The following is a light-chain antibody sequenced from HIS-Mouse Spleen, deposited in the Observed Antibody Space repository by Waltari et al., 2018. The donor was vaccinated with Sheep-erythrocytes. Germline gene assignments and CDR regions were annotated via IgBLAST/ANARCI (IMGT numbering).Light chain of an antibody. J-gene: IGKJ4*01. CDR3: QQSYSTPPT. V-gene: IGKV1-39*01. Sequence: DIQMTQSPSSRSASLGDRVTITCRASQSISSYLNWYQQKPGKAPKLLIYAASSLQSGVPSRFSGSGSGTDFTLTISSLQPEDFATYYCQQSYSTPPTFGGGTKVEIK. CDR2: AAS. CDR1: QSISSY.